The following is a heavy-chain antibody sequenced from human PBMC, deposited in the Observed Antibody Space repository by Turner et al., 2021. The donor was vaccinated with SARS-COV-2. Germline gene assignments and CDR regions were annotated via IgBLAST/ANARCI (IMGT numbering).Heavy chain of an antibody. D-gene: IGHD2-8*02. J-gene: IGHJ4*02. Sequence: QVQLVQSGEEVKKPGSTVKFSCKASGGSFSSYDFSGVQQAPTQGLEWVGGVVPMMSTVKYAQKFHGRLTITADESTSTVHMELTNLRSEDTAVYFCARAGRVDGFYGGLDYWGRGTLVTVSS. CDR3: ARAGRVDGFYGGLDY. V-gene: IGHV1-69*01. CDR1: GGSFSSYD. CDR2: VVPMMSTV.